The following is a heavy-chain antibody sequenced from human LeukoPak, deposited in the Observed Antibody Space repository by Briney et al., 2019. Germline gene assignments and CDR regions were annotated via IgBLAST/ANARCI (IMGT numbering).Heavy chain of an antibody. CDR2: IYYSGST. J-gene: IGHJ4*02. CDR3: ARVGGETIAAAGIFDYFDY. D-gene: IGHD6-13*01. CDR1: GGSLTYYY. Sequence: PSETLSLTCTVSGGSLTYYYWTRIRQSPGRRPEWNGYIYYSGSTHYNPSLESRVAFSVDTSKNQVSLRLSSVTAADTAVYYCARVGGETIAAAGIFDYFDYWGQGTLVTVSS. V-gene: IGHV4-59*01.